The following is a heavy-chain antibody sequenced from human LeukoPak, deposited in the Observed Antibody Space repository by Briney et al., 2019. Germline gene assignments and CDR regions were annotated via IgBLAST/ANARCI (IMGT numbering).Heavy chain of an antibody. J-gene: IGHJ5*02. Sequence: SETLSLTCTVSGGSISSYYWSWIRQPPGKGLEWIGYIYYSGSTNYNPSLKSRVTISVDTSKNQFSLKLSSVTAADTAVYYCARGKGGRYYKNNWFDPWGQGTLVTVSS. CDR1: GGSISSYY. D-gene: IGHD1-26*01. CDR3: ARGKGGRYYKNNWFDP. V-gene: IGHV4-59*01. CDR2: IYYSGST.